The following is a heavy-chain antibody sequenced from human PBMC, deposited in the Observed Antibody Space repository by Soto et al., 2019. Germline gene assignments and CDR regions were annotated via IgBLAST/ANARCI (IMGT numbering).Heavy chain of an antibody. CDR2: IKSKAVAETT. Sequence: GGSLRLSCAPSGIPFSSTYMNWVRQAPGRGLEWVGRIKSKAVAETTDYSAPVKGRFALSRDDSKNTVSLQMNSLKIEDTAIYYCTTDNCRSSTCYLNYWGQGALVTVSS. CDR3: TTDNCRSSTCYLNY. J-gene: IGHJ4*02. CDR1: GIPFSSTY. V-gene: IGHV3-15*07. D-gene: IGHD2-2*01.